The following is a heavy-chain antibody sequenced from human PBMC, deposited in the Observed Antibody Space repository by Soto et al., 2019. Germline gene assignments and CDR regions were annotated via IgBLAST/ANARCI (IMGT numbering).Heavy chain of an antibody. V-gene: IGHV3-53*02. CDR1: GFTVSSNY. CDR2: IYSGGST. CDR3: ARDSYDSSGIYAFDI. J-gene: IGHJ3*02. D-gene: IGHD3-22*01. Sequence: EVQLVETGGGLIQPGGSLRLSCAASGFTVSSNYMSWVRQAPGKGLEWVSVIYSGGSTYYADSVKGRFTISRDNSKNTLYLQINSLRAEDTAVYYCARDSYDSSGIYAFDIWGQGTMVTVSS.